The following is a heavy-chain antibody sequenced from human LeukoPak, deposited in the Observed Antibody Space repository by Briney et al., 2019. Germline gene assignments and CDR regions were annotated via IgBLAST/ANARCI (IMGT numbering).Heavy chain of an antibody. V-gene: IGHV3-7*01. J-gene: IGHJ4*02. CDR3: ARIRGDGSTFEY. CDR1: GFTSSSYW. CDR2: IQQGGCAR. D-gene: IGHD5-24*01. Sequence: GASLRLSCASSGFTSSSYWMSWGRQAPGEGLEWVANIQQGGCARYYVESVKGRFMISRDYAKNSLYLQMDSLRAEDTAVYFCARIRGDGSTFEYWGQGSLVTVSS.